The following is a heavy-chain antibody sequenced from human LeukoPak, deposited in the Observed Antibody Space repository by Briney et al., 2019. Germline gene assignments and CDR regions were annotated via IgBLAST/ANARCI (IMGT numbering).Heavy chain of an antibody. CDR1: GGSISSYY. Sequence: PSETLSLTCTVSGGSISSYYWSWIRQPPGKGLEWIGYIYYSGSTNYNPSLKSRVTISVDTSKNQFSLKLSSVTAADTAVYYCARGFITYGDYSFTFDYWGQGTLVTVSS. J-gene: IGHJ4*02. D-gene: IGHD4-17*01. CDR3: ARGFITYGDYSFTFDY. CDR2: IYYSGST. V-gene: IGHV4-59*01.